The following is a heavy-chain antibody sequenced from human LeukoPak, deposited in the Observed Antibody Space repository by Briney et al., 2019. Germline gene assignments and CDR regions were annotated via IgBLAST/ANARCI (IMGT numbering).Heavy chain of an antibody. D-gene: IGHD5-18*01. CDR2: ISGSGIT. CDR1: GFTFSNYA. Sequence: GGSLRLSCAASGFTFSNYAMSWVRQAPGKGLEWVSAISGSGITYYADSVKGRFITSRDNSKNTLYLQMNSLRVEDTAVYYCAKGIQLWPTLVDYWGQGTLVTVSS. J-gene: IGHJ4*02. CDR3: AKGIQLWPTLVDY. V-gene: IGHV3-23*01.